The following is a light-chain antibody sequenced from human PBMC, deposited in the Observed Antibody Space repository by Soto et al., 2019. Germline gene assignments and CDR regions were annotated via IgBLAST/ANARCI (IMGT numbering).Light chain of an antibody. V-gene: IGKV1-39*01. CDR3: QQSHTTPTT. J-gene: IGKJ5*01. Sequence: DIKMTQSPSSLSASVGDRVTITCRADQAISSYLNWFQQKPGTAPRLLVFGASHLQTGVPSRFSGSGSGTHFTLTISGLQPEDFATYFCQQSHTTPTTFGQGTRVDIK. CDR1: QAISSY. CDR2: GAS.